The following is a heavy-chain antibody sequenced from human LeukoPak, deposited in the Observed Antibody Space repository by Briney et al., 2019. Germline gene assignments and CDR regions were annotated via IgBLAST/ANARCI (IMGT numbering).Heavy chain of an antibody. D-gene: IGHD6-13*01. Sequence: SVKVSCKASGGTFSSYAISWVRQAPGQGLEWMGGIIPIFGTANYAQKFQGRVTITADESTSTAYMELSSLRSEDTAVYYCARDLAAAEIYYYYYGMDVWGQGTTVTVSS. CDR3: ARDLAAAEIYYYYYGMDV. V-gene: IGHV1-69*13. CDR2: IIPIFGTA. CDR1: GGTFSSYA. J-gene: IGHJ6*02.